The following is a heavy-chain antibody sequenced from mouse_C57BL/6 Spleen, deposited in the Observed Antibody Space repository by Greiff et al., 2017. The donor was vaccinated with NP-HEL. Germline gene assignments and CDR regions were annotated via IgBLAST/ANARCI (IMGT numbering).Heavy chain of an antibody. V-gene: IGHV1-82*01. CDR3: ARGGPGSSSSYYAMDD. CDR2: IYPGDGDT. CDR1: GYAFSSSW. J-gene: IGHJ4*01. D-gene: IGHD1-1*01. Sequence: VQLQQSGPELVKPGASVKISCKASGYAFSSSWMNWVKQRPGKGLEWIGRIYPGDGDTNYNGKFKGKATLTADKSSSTAYMQLSSRTSEDSAVYFCARGGPGSSSSYYAMDDWGQGTSVTVSS.